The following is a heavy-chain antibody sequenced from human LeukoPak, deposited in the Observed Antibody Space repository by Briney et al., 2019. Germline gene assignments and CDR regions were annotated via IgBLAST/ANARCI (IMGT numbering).Heavy chain of an antibody. V-gene: IGHV3-74*01. CDR2: INTDGTYT. D-gene: IGHD3-16*01. CDR3: AKDMTGPDDS. J-gene: IGHJ4*02. CDR1: GFPFSAYW. Sequence: PGGSLRLSCAASGFPFSAYWVHWVRQAPGKGLVWVSRINTDGTYTSYADSVKGRFTISRDNAQNTLFLQMTSLRVKDTAVYYCAKDMTGPDDSWGPGTLVIVSS.